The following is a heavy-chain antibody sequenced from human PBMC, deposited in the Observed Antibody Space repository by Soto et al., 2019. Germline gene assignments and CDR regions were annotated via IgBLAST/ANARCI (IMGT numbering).Heavy chain of an antibody. D-gene: IGHD6-19*01. J-gene: IGHJ4*02. CDR3: AKERLGYSSGRTRKSLY. V-gene: IGHV3-30*18. CDR1: GFTFSSYG. Sequence: QVQLVESGGGVVQPGRSLRLSCAASGFTFSSYGMHWVRQAPGKGLEWVAVISYDGSNKYYADSVKGRFTISRDNSKNTLYLQMNSLRAEDTAVYYCAKERLGYSSGRTRKSLYWGQGTLVTVSS. CDR2: ISYDGSNK.